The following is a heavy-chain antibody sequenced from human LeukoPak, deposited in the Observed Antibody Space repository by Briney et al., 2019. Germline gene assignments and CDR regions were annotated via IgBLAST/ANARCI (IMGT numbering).Heavy chain of an antibody. J-gene: IGHJ3*02. V-gene: IGHV1-8*01. Sequence: ASVKVSCKASGYTLTSYDINWVRQATGQGLECMGWMNPNSGNTGYAQKFQGRVTMTRNTSISTAYMELSSLRSEDTAVYYCARTREWELLVDAFDIWGQGTMVTVSS. CDR3: ARTREWELLVDAFDI. CDR2: MNPNSGNT. CDR1: GYTLTSYD. D-gene: IGHD1-26*01.